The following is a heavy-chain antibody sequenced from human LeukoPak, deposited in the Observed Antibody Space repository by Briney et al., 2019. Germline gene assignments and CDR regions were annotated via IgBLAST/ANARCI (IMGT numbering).Heavy chain of an antibody. CDR3: AKGGDFWSGYTYAFDM. Sequence: GGSPRLSCAASGFTFSSYGMHWVRQAPGKGREWVAFIRHDGRNKYYADSVKGRFTISRDNSKNTLYLQMNSLRAEDTAVYYCAKGGDFWSGYTYAFDMWGQGTMVTVSS. J-gene: IGHJ3*02. CDR2: IRHDGRNK. CDR1: GFTFSSYG. V-gene: IGHV3-30*02. D-gene: IGHD3-3*01.